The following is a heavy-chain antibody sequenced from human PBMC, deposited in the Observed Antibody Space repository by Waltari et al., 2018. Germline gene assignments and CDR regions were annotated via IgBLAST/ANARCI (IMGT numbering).Heavy chain of an antibody. CDR3: APSSSSWYGWFDP. CDR2: TIPILGIA. D-gene: IGHD6-13*01. Sequence: QVQLVQSGAEVKKPGSSVKVSCKASGGTFSSYAISWVRQAPGQGLEWMGGTIPILGIANYAQKFQGRVTITADESTSTAYMELSSLRSEDTAVYYCAPSSSSWYGWFDPWGQGTLVTVSS. CDR1: GGTFSSYA. J-gene: IGHJ5*02. V-gene: IGHV1-69*04.